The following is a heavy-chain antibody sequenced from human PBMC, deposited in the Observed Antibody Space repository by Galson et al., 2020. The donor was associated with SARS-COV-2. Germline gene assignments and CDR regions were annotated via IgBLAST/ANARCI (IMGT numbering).Heavy chain of an antibody. J-gene: IGHJ6*03. Sequence: LKISCAASGFTFSSYGMHWVRQAPGKGLEWVAVIWYDGSNKYYADSVKGRFTISRDNSKNTLYLQMNSLRAEDTAVYYCAKGATVTAYYYYYMDVWGKGTTVTVSS. V-gene: IGHV3-33*06. D-gene: IGHD4-17*01. CDR3: AKGATVTAYYYYYMDV. CDR2: IWYDGSNK. CDR1: GFTFSSYG.